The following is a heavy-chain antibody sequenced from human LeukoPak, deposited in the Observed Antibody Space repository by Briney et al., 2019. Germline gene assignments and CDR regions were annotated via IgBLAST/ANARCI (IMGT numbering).Heavy chain of an antibody. D-gene: IGHD6-19*01. CDR1: GGSISSTYYY. CDR3: ARLEVAGNLRHFDY. V-gene: IGHV4-39*01. CDR2: VYYSGST. Sequence: KPSETLSLTCSVSGGSISSTYYYWGWIRQPPGKGLEWIGSVYYSGSTHYNPSLKSRVTISVDTSKNQFSLKLSSVTAADTAVYYCARLEVAGNLRHFDYWGQGILVTVSS. J-gene: IGHJ4*02.